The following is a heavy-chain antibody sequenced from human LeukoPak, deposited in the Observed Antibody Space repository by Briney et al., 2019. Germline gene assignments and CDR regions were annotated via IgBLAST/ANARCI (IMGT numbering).Heavy chain of an antibody. V-gene: IGHV1-18*01. Sequence: ARVKVSREASSYTFSRYDISWVRQAPGPGLEWMGWISAYNDSTNYAQKLHGRVTMSTDTSTSTAYMELRILGSDVAAVYYCARVLASSWFDPWGQGTLVTVSS. D-gene: IGHD6-6*01. J-gene: IGHJ5*02. CDR1: SYTFSRYD. CDR3: ARVLASSWFDP. CDR2: ISAYNDST.